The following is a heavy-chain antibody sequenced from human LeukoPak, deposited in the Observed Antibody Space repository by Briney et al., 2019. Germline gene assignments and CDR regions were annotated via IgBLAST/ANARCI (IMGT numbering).Heavy chain of an antibody. Sequence: GGSLRLSCAASGFTVSSNYMNWVRQAPGKGLEWVSVIDSGDRTYYADSVKGRFTISRDNSKNTLYLQMNSLRAEDTAVYYCARRRGVTFGDFDYWGQGTLVTVSS. CDR2: IDSGDRT. V-gene: IGHV3-66*04. CDR3: ARRRGVTFGDFDY. D-gene: IGHD3-10*01. J-gene: IGHJ4*02. CDR1: GFTVSSNY.